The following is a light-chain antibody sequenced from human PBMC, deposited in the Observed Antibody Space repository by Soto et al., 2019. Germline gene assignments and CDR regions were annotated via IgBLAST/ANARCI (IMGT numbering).Light chain of an antibody. V-gene: IGKV3-15*01. J-gene: IGKJ4*02. CDR2: GAS. CDR3: QQYNNWPPLT. Sequence: IVMTQSPATLSVSPGERATLSSRASQSVSSNLAWYQHKPGQAPRLLIYGASTRATGIPARLSGSGSGTEFTLTISILQSEDFAFYYCQQYNNWPPLTFGGGTKVDSK. CDR1: QSVSSN.